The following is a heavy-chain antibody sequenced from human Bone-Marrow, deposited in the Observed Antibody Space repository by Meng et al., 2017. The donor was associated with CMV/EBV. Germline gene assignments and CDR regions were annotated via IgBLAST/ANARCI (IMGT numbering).Heavy chain of an antibody. V-gene: IGHV4-39*07. CDR2: IYYSGST. D-gene: IGHD4-11*01. J-gene: IGHJ6*02. CDR3: ARDYSNYVFDYYHGMDV. Sequence: SETLSLTCTVSGGSISSSNYYWGWIRQPPGKGLEWIGTIYYSGSTYYNPYLKSRVTISVDTSKNQFSLKLSSVTAADTAVYYWARDYSNYVFDYYHGMDVWGQGTTVTVSS. CDR1: GGSISSSNYY.